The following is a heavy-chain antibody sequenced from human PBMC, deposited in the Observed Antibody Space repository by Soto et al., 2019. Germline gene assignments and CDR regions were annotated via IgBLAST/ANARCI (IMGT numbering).Heavy chain of an antibody. CDR1: GGTFSSYA. D-gene: IGHD2-2*01. CDR3: VRRLLLPWGFEP. CDR2: IIPIFGTA. J-gene: IGHJ5*02. Sequence: QVQLVQSGAEVKKPGSSVKVSCKASGGTFSSYAISWVRQAPGQGLEWMGGIIPIFGTANFAQKFQGRVTITADESTSTAEMELSSLGSVDTDVYFWVRRLLLPWGFEPWGQGTLVTVSS. V-gene: IGHV1-69*01.